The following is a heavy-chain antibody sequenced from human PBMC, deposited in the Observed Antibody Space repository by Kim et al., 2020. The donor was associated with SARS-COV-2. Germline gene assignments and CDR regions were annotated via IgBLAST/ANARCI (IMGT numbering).Heavy chain of an antibody. CDR1: GFTFSAYS. CDR2: ISGGGDLV. J-gene: IGHJ2*01. Sequence: GGSLRLSCAASGFTFSAYSMGWVRQAPRKGLEWVAVISGGGDLVFYAASVRDRLTISRDNSQDSLFLQMSSLRPEDTAVYFCARGGGR. CDR3: ARG. V-gene: IGHV3-21*06.